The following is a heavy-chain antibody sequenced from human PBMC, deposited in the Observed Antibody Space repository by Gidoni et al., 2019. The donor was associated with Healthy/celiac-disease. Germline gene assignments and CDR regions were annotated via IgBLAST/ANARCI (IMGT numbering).Heavy chain of an antibody. D-gene: IGHD6-25*01. Sequence: QVQLVQSGAEVKKPGASVTVSCKASGYTFTGYYMHWVRQAPGQGLEWMGWINPNSGGTNYAQKFQSWVTMTRDTSISTAYMELSRLRSDDTAVYYCARAVAADDAFDIWGQGTMVTVSS. V-gene: IGHV1-2*04. J-gene: IGHJ3*02. CDR2: INPNSGGT. CDR1: GYTFTGYY. CDR3: ARAVAADDAFDI.